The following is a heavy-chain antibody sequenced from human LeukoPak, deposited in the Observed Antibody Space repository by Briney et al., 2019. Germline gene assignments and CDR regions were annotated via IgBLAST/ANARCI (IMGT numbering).Heavy chain of an antibody. D-gene: IGHD3-10*01. CDR3: ARTPSYYYGSGSYYNN. Sequence: GASVKVSCKASGYTFTSYDINWVRQAPGQGLEWMGWISAYNGNTNYAQKLQGRVTMTTDTSTSTGYMELRSLRSDDTAVYYCARTPSYYYGSGSYYNNWGQGTLVTVSS. V-gene: IGHV1-18*01. CDR1: GYTFTSYD. J-gene: IGHJ4*02. CDR2: ISAYNGNT.